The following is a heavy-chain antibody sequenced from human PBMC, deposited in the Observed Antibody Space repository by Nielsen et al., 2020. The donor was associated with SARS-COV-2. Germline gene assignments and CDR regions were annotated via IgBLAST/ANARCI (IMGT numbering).Heavy chain of an antibody. V-gene: IGHV3-23*01. CDR1: GFTFSSYA. Sequence: GGSLRLSCAASGFTFSSYAMSWVRQAPGKGLEWVSAISGSGGSTYYADSVKGRFTISRDNSKNTLYLQMNSLRAEDTAVYYCAKDMNQLLYGGLDYYYGMDVWGQGTTVTVSS. CDR2: ISGSGGST. CDR3: AKDMNQLLYGGLDYYYGMDV. D-gene: IGHD2-2*02. J-gene: IGHJ6*02.